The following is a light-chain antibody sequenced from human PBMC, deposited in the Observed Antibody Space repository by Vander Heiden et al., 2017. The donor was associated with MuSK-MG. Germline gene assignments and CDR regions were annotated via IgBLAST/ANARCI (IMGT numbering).Light chain of an antibody. CDR1: QDISNS. CDR3: QQDDNLHT. Sequence: DIQMTQSPSSLSASVGDRVTITCQASQDISNSLNWYQQKSGTAPKLLIYDASNLEPGVPSRFSGSGSGTDFTFTISSLQPEDIATYYCQQDDNLHTFGHGTKVDIK. CDR2: DAS. V-gene: IGKV1-33*01. J-gene: IGKJ3*01.